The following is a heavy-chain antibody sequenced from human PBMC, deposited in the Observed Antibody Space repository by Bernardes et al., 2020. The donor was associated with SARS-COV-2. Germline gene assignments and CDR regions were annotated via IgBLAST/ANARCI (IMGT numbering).Heavy chain of an antibody. CDR2: IWYDGSNK. Sequence: GGSLRLSCAASGFTFSSYGMHWVRQAPGKGLEWVAVIWYDGSNKDYAESVKGRFTISRDNSQNMLYLQMNNLGAEDTAVYYCGRDEYCGGDCYSLGAHWGQGTLVTVSS. D-gene: IGHD2-21*02. CDR3: GRDEYCGGDCYSLGAH. V-gene: IGHV3-33*01. J-gene: IGHJ4*02. CDR1: GFTFSSYG.